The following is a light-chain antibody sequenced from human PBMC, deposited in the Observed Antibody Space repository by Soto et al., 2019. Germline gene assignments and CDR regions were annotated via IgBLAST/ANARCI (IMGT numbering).Light chain of an antibody. CDR2: CNY. Sequence: QSLLTQPPSATEIPGQRVTISCSGSSTNIGSYYVYWYLQIAVTAPKDLIYCNYQRPSGVPDRFSGSKSRTSASPAIRXLRSEDEADYYCGAWDDSLNSFLFAAGTKVTVL. J-gene: IGLJ1*01. V-gene: IGLV1-47*02. CDR3: GAWDDSLNSFL. CDR1: STNIGSYY.